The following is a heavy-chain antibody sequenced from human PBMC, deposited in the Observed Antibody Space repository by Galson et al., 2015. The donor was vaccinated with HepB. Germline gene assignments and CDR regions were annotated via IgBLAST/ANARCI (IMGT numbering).Heavy chain of an antibody. CDR2: ISSDGIGK. J-gene: IGHJ5*02. CDR1: GFIFSDSY. V-gene: IGHV3-11*01. D-gene: IGHD2-15*01. Sequence: SLRLSCAASGFIFSDSYMTWIRQAPGKGPEWVSYISSDGIGKYYADSVKGRFTISRDNAKNSLYLQMNSLRAEDTAVYYCARSAGWTDPWGQGTLVTVSS. CDR3: ARSAGWTDP.